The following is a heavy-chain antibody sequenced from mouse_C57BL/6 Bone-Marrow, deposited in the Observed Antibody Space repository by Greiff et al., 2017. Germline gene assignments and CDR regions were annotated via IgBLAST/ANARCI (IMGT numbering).Heavy chain of an antibody. D-gene: IGHD2-3*01. Sequence: QVQLKQSGPGLVQPSQSLSITCTVSGFSLTSYGVHWVRPSPGKGLEWLGVIWSGGSTDSNAAFISRLSISKDNSKSQVFFKMNSLQADDTAIYYCARGMMVTTGAWFAYWGQGTLVTVSA. CDR1: GFSLTSYG. V-gene: IGHV2-2*01. CDR3: ARGMMVTTGAWFAY. CDR2: IWSGGST. J-gene: IGHJ3*01.